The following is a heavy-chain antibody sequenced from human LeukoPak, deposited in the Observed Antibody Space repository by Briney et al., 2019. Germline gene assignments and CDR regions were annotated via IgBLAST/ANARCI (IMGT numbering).Heavy chain of an antibody. CDR1: GGTFSSYA. J-gene: IGHJ5*02. CDR2: IIPIFGTA. CDR3: ARSPMVRGVIISWFDP. Sequence: SVKVSCKASGGTFSSYAISWVRQAPGQGLEWMGGIIPIFGTANYAQKFQGRVTITADESTSTAYMELSSLRSEDTAVYYWARSPMVRGVIISWFDPWGQGTLVTVSS. V-gene: IGHV1-69*13. D-gene: IGHD3-10*01.